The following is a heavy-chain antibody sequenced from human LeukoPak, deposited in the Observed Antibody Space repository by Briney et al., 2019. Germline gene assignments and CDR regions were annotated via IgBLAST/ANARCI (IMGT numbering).Heavy chain of an antibody. Sequence: GGSLRLSCAASGFTFSSYAMSWIRQAPGKGLEWVSYISSSGSTIYYADSVKGRFTISRDNAKNSLYLQMNSLRAEDTAVYYCARVVEYNWNPDYFDYWGQGTLVTVSS. D-gene: IGHD1-20*01. J-gene: IGHJ4*02. CDR2: ISSSGSTI. CDR3: ARVVEYNWNPDYFDY. CDR1: GFTFSSYA. V-gene: IGHV3-11*04.